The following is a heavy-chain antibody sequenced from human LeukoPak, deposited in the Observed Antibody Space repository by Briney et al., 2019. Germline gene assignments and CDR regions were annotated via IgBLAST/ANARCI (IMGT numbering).Heavy chain of an antibody. Sequence: SETLSLTCTVSGGSISSYYWSWIRQPPGKGLEWIGYIYYSGSTNYNPSLKSRVTISVDTSKNQFSLKLSSVTAADTAVYYCASISSGWYDFDYWGQGTLVTVSS. CDR1: GGSISSYY. J-gene: IGHJ4*02. CDR3: ASISSGWYDFDY. D-gene: IGHD6-19*01. V-gene: IGHV4-59*12. CDR2: IYYSGST.